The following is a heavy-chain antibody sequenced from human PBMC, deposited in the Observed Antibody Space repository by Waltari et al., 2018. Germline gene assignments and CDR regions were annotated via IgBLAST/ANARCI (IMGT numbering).Heavy chain of an antibody. CDR2: SSPTGTTI. V-gene: IGHV3-11*04. J-gene: IGHJ6*02. D-gene: IGHD3-10*01. CDR3: ARSPDYGDYYGMDV. Sequence: QVHLVESGGGFVKPGGSLRLSCTASGFTFTDYYMTWIRQAPGKGLEWLSYSSPTGTTIYYADSVKGRFTISRDNAKNSVYLQMSSLRAEDTAVYYCARSPDYGDYYGMDVWGQGTTVTVSS. CDR1: GFTFTDYY.